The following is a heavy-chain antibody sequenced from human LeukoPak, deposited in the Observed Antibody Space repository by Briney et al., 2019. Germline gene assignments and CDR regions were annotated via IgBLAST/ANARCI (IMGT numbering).Heavy chain of an antibody. CDR2: ITSSGSSI. CDR1: GFTVSSNY. V-gene: IGHV3-11*01. Sequence: PGGSLRLSCAASGFTVSSNYMSWVRQAPGKGLEWVSYITSSGSSIYSADSVKGRFTISRDNAKNSLYLQMNSLRADDTAVYYCSRAGIVGAATESPFDNWGQGSLVTVSS. J-gene: IGHJ4*02. D-gene: IGHD1-26*01. CDR3: SRAGIVGAATESPFDN.